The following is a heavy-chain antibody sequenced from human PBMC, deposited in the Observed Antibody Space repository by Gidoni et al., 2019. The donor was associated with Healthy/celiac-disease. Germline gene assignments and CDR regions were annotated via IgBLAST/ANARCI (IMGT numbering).Heavy chain of an antibody. Sequence: QITLKESGPTLVKPTQTLTLTCTFSGFSLSTSGVGVGWIRQPPGKALEWLALIYWDDDKRYSPSLKSRLTITKDTSKNQVVLTMTNMDPVDTATYYCAHRGYYDPRGYFDYWGQGTLVTVSS. CDR1: GFSLSTSGVG. V-gene: IGHV2-5*02. CDR3: AHRGYYDPRGYFDY. D-gene: IGHD1-26*01. CDR2: IYWDDDK. J-gene: IGHJ4*02.